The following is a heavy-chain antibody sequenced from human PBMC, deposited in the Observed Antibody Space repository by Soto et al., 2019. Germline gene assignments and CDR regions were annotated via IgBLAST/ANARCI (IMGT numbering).Heavy chain of an antibody. CDR3: ARVLVVPAAMSNLYYYGMDV. Sequence: ASVKVSCKASGYTFTSYAMHWVRQAPGQRLEWMGWINAGNGNTKYSQKFQGRVTITRDTSASTAYMELSSLRSEDTAVYYCARVLVVPAAMSNLYYYGMDVWGQGTTVTVSS. J-gene: IGHJ6*02. CDR1: GYTFTSYA. CDR2: INAGNGNT. D-gene: IGHD2-2*01. V-gene: IGHV1-3*01.